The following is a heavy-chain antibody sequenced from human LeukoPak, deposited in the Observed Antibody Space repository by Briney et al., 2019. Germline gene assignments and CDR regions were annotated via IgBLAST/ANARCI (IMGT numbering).Heavy chain of an antibody. Sequence: GGSLRLSCAASGFTFSSYSMNWVRQAPGKGLEWVSYISSSSSTIYYADSVKGRFTISRDNAKNSLYLQLNSLRAEDTAMYYCARALNVAHYWGQGALVTVSS. J-gene: IGHJ4*02. D-gene: IGHD2-15*01. CDR1: GFTFSSYS. V-gene: IGHV3-48*01. CDR3: ARALNVAHY. CDR2: ISSSSSTI.